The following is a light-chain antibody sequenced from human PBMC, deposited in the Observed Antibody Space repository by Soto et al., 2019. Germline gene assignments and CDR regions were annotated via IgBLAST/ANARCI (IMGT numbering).Light chain of an antibody. CDR2: DAS. Sequence: EIVLTQSPATLSLSPGKRANLSCRASQSVSSYLAWYQQKPGQAPRLLIYDASNRATGIPARFSGSGSGTDFTLTISSLEPEDFAVYYCQQRSNWPPWTFGQGTKVEIK. CDR3: QQRSNWPPWT. V-gene: IGKV3-11*01. J-gene: IGKJ1*01. CDR1: QSVSSY.